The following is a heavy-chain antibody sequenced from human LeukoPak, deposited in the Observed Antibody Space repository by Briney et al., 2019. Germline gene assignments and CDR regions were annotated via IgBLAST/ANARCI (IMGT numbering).Heavy chain of an antibody. CDR1: GFTFDDYA. D-gene: IGHD6-19*01. J-gene: IGHJ4*02. CDR3: AKDPQSSGWYYFDY. CDR2: ISWNSGSI. V-gene: IGHV3-9*01. Sequence: GGSLRLSCAASGFTFDDYAMHWVRQAPGKGLEWVSGISWNSGSIGYADSVKGRFTISRDNARNSLYLQMSSLRAEDTALYYCAKDPQSSGWYYFDYWGQGTLVTVSS.